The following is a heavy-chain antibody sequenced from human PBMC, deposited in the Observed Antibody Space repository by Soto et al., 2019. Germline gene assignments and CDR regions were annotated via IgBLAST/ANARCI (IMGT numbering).Heavy chain of an antibody. CDR1: GFTFSSYA. D-gene: IGHD3-9*01. V-gene: IGHV3-23*01. CDR2: ISGSGRIT. Sequence: EVELLESGGGLVQPGGSLRLSCAASGFTFSSYAMSWVRRAPGKGLEWVSGISGSGRITKYADSVKGRFINSRDNFKNTLFLQMNSLRAEDTAVYYCAKDVHYDIVTGIEYFHHWAQGTLVTVSS. CDR3: AKDVHYDIVTGIEYFHH. J-gene: IGHJ1*01.